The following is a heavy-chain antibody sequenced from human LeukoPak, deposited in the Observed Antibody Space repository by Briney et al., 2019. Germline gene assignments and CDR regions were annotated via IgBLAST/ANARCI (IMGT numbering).Heavy chain of an antibody. J-gene: IGHJ3*02. CDR2: IYSGGST. D-gene: IGHD3-22*01. CDR3: ARVDDSSERDAFDI. Sequence: GGSLRLSCAASGFTVSSNYMSWVRQAPGKGLEWVSVIYSGGSTYYPDSVKGRFTISRDNSKNTLYLQMNSLRAEDTAVYYCARVDDSSERDAFDIWGQGTMVTVSS. CDR1: GFTVSSNY. V-gene: IGHV3-53*01.